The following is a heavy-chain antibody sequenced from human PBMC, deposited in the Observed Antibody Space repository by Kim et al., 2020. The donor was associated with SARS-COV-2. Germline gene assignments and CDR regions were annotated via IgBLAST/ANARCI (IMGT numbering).Heavy chain of an antibody. Sequence: GGSLRLSCAASGFTFSSNWMNWVRQAPGKGLEWVANIRQDVSEKSYVDSVKGRFTISRDNAKNSLYLQMSSLRVEDTAVYYCAGGSQIAHWGQGTLVTVS. CDR1: GFTFSSNW. D-gene: IGHD6-6*01. J-gene: IGHJ5*02. CDR2: IRQDVSEK. CDR3: AGGSQIAH. V-gene: IGHV3-7*01.